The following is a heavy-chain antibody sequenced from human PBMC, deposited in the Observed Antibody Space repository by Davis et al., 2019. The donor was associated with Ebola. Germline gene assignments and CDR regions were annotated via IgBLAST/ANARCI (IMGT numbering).Heavy chain of an antibody. D-gene: IGHD3-10*01. Sequence: AASVKVSCKASGYTFTSYYMHWVRQAPGQGLEWMGIINPSGGSTSYAQKFQGRVTMTTDTSTSTAYMELRSLRSEDTAVYYCARVITMVRAGWFDPWGQGTLVTVSS. CDR2: INPSGGST. J-gene: IGHJ5*02. V-gene: IGHV1-46*01. CDR3: ARVITMVRAGWFDP. CDR1: GYTFTSYY.